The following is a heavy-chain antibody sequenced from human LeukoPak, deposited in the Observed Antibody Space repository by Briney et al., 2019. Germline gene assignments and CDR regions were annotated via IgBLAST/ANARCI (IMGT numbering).Heavy chain of an antibody. CDR1: GYTITSFD. V-gene: IGHV1-8*01. CDR3: ARAPRSQYLAIP. J-gene: IGHJ5*02. Sequence: GASVKVSCKASGYTITSFDINWVRQATGQGLEWMGWMNPNSGNSGYAQKFQGRVSMTRDTSISTAYMELSSLTSEDTAVYYCARAPRSQYLAIPWGQGTLVTVSS. D-gene: IGHD2-2*01. CDR2: MNPNSGNS.